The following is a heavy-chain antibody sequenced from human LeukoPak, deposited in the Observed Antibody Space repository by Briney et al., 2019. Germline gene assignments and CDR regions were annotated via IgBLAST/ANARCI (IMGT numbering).Heavy chain of an antibody. D-gene: IGHD2-2*01. CDR2: TYYRSRWYN. J-gene: IGHJ3*01. V-gene: IGHV6-1*01. CDR1: GDSVSSNSAA. Sequence: SQTLSLTCAISGDSVSSNSAAWNWIRQSPSRGLESLGRTYYRSRWYNDYAVSVKGRITISPDTSNNQFSLQLNSVTPEDTSVYYCARAAMSAFDFWGQGTMVTVSS. CDR3: ARAAMSAFDF.